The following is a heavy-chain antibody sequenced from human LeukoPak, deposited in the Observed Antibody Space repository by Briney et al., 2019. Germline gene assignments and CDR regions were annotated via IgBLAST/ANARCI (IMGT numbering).Heavy chain of an antibody. CDR2: ISGSGGST. CDR1: GFTFSSYA. V-gene: IGHV3-23*01. CDR3: AKDYLVGGVGGIVGATYFDY. D-gene: IGHD1-26*01. Sequence: SGGSLRLSCAASGFTFSSYAMSWVRQAPGKGLEWVSAISGSGGSTYYADSVKGRFTISRDNSKNTLYLQMNSLRAEDTAVYYCAKDYLVGGVGGIVGATYFDYWGQGTLVTVSS. J-gene: IGHJ4*02.